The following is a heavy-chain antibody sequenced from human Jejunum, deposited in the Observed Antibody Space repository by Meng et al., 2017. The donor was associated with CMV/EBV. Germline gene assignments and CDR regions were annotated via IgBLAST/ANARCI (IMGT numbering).Heavy chain of an antibody. CDR2: IYYSGRT. J-gene: IGHJ5*02. V-gene: IGHV4-30-4*08. CDR1: SISSGDYY. CDR3: ARTQDCSSTSCYTGFDP. Sequence: SISSGDYYWSWISQPPGKGLEWMGFIYYSGRTYYNPSIASRLTISVDTSNNQFSLTLSSVTAADTAVYYCARTQDCSSTSCYTGFDPWGQGTLVTVSS. D-gene: IGHD2-2*01.